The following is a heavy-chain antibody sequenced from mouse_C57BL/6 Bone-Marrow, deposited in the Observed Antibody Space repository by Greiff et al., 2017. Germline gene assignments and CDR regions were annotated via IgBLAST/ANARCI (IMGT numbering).Heavy chain of an antibody. CDR3: ARDYYYGSSYYYAMDY. V-gene: IGHV1-61*01. J-gene: IGHJ4*01. CDR1: GYTFTSYW. D-gene: IGHD1-1*01. Sequence: QVQLQQPGAELVRPGSSVKLSCKASGYTFTSYWMDWVKQRPGQGLEWIGNIYPSDSETHYNQKFKDKATLTVDKSSSTAYMQLSSLTSEDSAVYYCARDYYYGSSYYYAMDYWGQGTSVTVSS. CDR2: IYPSDSET.